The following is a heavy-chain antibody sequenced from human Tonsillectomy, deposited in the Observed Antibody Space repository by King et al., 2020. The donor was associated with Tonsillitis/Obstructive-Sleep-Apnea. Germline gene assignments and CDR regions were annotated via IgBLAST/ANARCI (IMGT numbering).Heavy chain of an antibody. CDR2: INHSGST. V-gene: IGHV4-34*01. CDR1: GGSFSDYY. D-gene: IGHD3-22*01. J-gene: IGHJ4*02. CDR3: AIHGLFVGSYYFDY. Sequence: VQLQQWGAGLLKPSETLSLTCAVYGGSFSDYYWSWIRQPPGKGLEWIGEINHSGSTNYNPSLKSRVTISVDTSKNQFSLKLSSVTAADTAVYYCAIHGLFVGSYYFDYWGQGPLVTVSS.